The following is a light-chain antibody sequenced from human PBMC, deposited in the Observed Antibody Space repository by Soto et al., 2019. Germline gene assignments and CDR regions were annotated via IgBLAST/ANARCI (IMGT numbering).Light chain of an antibody. CDR1: SSDVGSYNL. J-gene: IGLJ1*01. CDR2: EGS. CDR3: SSYTNSNTQV. V-gene: IGLV2-14*02. Sequence: QSVLTQPASVSGSPGQSITISCTGTSSDVGSYNLVSWYQQHPGKAPKLMIYEGSKRPSGVSNRFSGSKSGNTASLTISGLQAEDEADYYCSSYTNSNTQVFGTGTKLTVL.